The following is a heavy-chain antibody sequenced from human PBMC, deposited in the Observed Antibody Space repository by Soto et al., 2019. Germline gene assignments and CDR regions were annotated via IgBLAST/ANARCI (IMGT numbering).Heavy chain of an antibody. CDR3: ARDDRASGWYVAMDV. D-gene: IGHD6-19*01. J-gene: IGHJ6*02. Sequence: QVQLVESGGGVVQPGRSLRLSCAASGFTFNNYGMHWVRQAPGKGLEWVAVIRYDGRNKYYADSVKGRFTISRDTSTNSLELQMNSLGAEDTAVYYCARDDRASGWYVAMDVWGQGTTVTVSS. CDR1: GFTFNNYG. CDR2: IRYDGRNK. V-gene: IGHV3-33*01.